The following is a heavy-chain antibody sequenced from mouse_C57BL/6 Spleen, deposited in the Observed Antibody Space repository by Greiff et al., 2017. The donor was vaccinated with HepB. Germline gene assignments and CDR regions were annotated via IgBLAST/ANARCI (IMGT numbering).Heavy chain of an antibody. D-gene: IGHD1-1*01. CDR2: IDPETGGT. Sequence: VQLQESGAELVRPGASVTLSCKASGYTFTDYEMHWVKQTPVHGLEWIGAIDPETGGTAYNQKFKGKAILTADKSSSTAYMELRSLTSEDSAVYYCTRGGYYYGSSYPLSMDYWGQGTSVTVSS. J-gene: IGHJ4*01. V-gene: IGHV1-15*01. CDR1: GYTFTDYE. CDR3: TRGGYYYGSSYPLSMDY.